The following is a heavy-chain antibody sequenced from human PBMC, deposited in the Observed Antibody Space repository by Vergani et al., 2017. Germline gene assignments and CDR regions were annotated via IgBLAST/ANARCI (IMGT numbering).Heavy chain of an antibody. CDR3: ARDPPYYYDSSGYYYFGPRNFDY. CDR2: ISAYNGNT. V-gene: IGHV1-18*01. Sequence: QVQLVQSGAEVKKPGASVKVSCKASGYTFTSYGISWVRQAPGQGLEWMGWISAYNGNTNYAQKLQGRVTMTTDTSTSTAYMELRSLRSDDTSVYYCARDPPYYYDSSGYYYFGPRNFDYWGQGTLVTVSS. CDR1: GYTFTSYG. D-gene: IGHD3-22*01. J-gene: IGHJ4*02.